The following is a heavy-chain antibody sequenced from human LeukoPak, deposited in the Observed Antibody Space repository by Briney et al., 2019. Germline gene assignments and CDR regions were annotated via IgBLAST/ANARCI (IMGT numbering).Heavy chain of an antibody. J-gene: IGHJ4*02. CDR1: GGSTSSSSYY. D-gene: IGHD3-10*01. V-gene: IGHV4-39*01. CDR3: ARGVDYYGV. Sequence: PSETLSLTCTVSGGSTSSSSYYWGWIRQPPGKGLEWIGSIYYSGSTYYNPSLKSRVTISVDTSKNQFSLKLSSVTAADTAVYYCARGVDYYGVWGQGTLVTVSS. CDR2: IYYSGST.